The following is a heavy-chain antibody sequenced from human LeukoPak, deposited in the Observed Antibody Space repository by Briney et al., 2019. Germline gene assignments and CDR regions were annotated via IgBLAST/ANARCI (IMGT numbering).Heavy chain of an antibody. CDR3: AKRAVAAFDY. CDR2: ISYDGSNK. V-gene: IGHV3-30*18. D-gene: IGHD6-19*01. Sequence: GRSLRLSCAASGFTFSSYGMHWVRQAPGKGLEWVAVISYDGSNKYYADSVKGRFTISRDNSKNTLYLQMNSLRAEDTAVYYCAKRAVAAFDYWGQGTLVTVSS. J-gene: IGHJ4*02. CDR1: GFTFSSYG.